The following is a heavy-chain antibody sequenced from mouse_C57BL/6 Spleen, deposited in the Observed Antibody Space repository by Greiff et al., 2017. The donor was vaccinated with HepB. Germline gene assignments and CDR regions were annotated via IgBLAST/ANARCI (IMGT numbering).Heavy chain of an antibody. J-gene: IGHJ4*01. V-gene: IGHV5-4*01. CDR2: ISDVGSYT. CDR1: GFTFSSYA. D-gene: IGHD1-1*01. CDR3: ARDRSYYAMDY. Sequence: EVKLVESGGGLVKPGGSLKLSCAASGFTFSSYAMSWVRQTPEKRLEWVATISDVGSYTYYPDNVKGRFTISRDNAKNNLYLQMSHLKSEDTAMYYCARDRSYYAMDYWGQGTSVTVSS.